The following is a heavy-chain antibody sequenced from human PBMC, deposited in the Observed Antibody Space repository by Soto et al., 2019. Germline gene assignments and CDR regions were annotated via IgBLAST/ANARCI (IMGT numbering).Heavy chain of an antibody. V-gene: IGHV3-21*01. D-gene: IGHD1-26*01. CDR2: ISSSGSNL. CDR3: AGTHYSLDY. CDR1: GFTFSSYY. J-gene: IGHJ4*02. Sequence: EVQLVESGGGLVKPGGSLRLSCAGSGFTFSSYYMNWVRQAPGKGLEWVSSISSSGSNLYYTDSVKGRFTISRDNAETSLYLQMNSLKAEDTAVYYCAGTHYSLDYWGQGTLVTVSS.